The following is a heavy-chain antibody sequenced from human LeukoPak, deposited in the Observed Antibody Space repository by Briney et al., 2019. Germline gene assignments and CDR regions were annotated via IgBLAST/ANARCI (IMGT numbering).Heavy chain of an antibody. J-gene: IGHJ4*02. CDR3: ARDSSGWHYFDY. CDR2: IYYSGST. V-gene: IGHV4-59*01. Sequence: SETLSLTCAVYGGSFSGYYWSWIRQPPGKGLEWIGYIYYSGSTNYNPSLKSRVTISVDTSKNQFSLKLSSVTAADTAVYYCARDSSGWHYFDYWGQGTLVTVSS. D-gene: IGHD3-22*01. CDR1: GGSFSGYY.